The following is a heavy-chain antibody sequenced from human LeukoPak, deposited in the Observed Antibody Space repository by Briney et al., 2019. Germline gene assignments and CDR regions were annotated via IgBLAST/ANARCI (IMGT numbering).Heavy chain of an antibody. J-gene: IGHJ4*02. CDR3: VHSGSWYAFDH. Sequence: SETLSLTCTVSGGSISSSSYYWGRIRQPPGKGPEWIGSIYYSGSTYYNPSLKSRVTISVDTSKNQFSLRLSSVTAADTAVYYCVHSGSWYAFDHWGQGTLVTVSS. D-gene: IGHD6-13*01. CDR2: IYYSGST. CDR1: GGSISSSSYY. V-gene: IGHV4-39*01.